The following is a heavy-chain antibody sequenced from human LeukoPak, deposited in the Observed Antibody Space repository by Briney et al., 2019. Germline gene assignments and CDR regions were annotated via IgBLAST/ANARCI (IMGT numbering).Heavy chain of an antibody. CDR2: IYYSGST. J-gene: IGHJ4*02. V-gene: IGHV4-39*07. Sequence: SETLSLTCTVSGGSISSSSYYWGWIRQPPGKGLEWIGSIYYSGSTYYNPSLKSRVTISVDTSKNQFSLKLSSVTAADTAVYYCARSGGRAAAGTKVDYWGQGTLVTVSS. CDR1: GGSISSSSYY. D-gene: IGHD6-13*01. CDR3: ARSGGRAAAGTKVDY.